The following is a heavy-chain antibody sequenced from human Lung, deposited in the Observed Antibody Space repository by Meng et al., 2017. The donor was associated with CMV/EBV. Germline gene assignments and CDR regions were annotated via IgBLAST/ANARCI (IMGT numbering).Heavy chain of an antibody. V-gene: IGHV4-59*01. CDR2: IYYSGST. CDR1: GGSISSYY. J-gene: IGHJ4*02. D-gene: IGHD3-22*01. CDR3: ARAWWHYYDSSGYYPTQTYYFDY. Sequence: SETLSLXXTVSGGSISSYYWSWIRQPPGKGLEWIGYIYYSGSTDYNPSLKSRVTISVDTSKNQFSLKLSSVTAADTAVYYCARAWWHYYDSSGYYPTQTYYFDYWGQRALVTVSS.